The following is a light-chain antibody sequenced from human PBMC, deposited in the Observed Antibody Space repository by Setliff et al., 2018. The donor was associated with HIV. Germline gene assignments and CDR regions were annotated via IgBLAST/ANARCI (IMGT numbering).Light chain of an antibody. V-gene: IGLV2-14*01. Sequence: SVLTQPASVSGSPGQSITISCTGSRSDIGAYTYVSWYQHHPGKAPKLIISEVNKRPSGVSTRFSGSRSGNTASLTISGLQAEDESDYYCTSYTSSSTLVFGGGTK. CDR3: TSYTSSSTLV. J-gene: IGLJ3*02. CDR1: RSDIGAYTY. CDR2: EVN.